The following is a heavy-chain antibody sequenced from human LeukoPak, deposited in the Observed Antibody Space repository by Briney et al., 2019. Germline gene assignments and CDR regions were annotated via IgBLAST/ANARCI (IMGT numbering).Heavy chain of an antibody. CDR1: GGSISSSNW. CDR3: ARYSGYYLSYFDY. V-gene: IGHV4-4*02. CDR2: INHSGST. J-gene: IGHJ4*02. Sequence: SETLSLTCAVSGGSISSSNWWSWVRQPPGKGLEWIGEINHSGSTNYNPFLKSRVTISVDTSKNQFSLKLNSVTAADTAMYYCARYSGYYLSYFDYWGQGTLVTVSS. D-gene: IGHD3-22*01.